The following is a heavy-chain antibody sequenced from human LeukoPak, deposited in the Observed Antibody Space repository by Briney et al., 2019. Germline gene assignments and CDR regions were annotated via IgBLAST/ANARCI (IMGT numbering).Heavy chain of an antibody. Sequence: GGSLRLSCAASGFTFSSYGMHWVRQAPGKGLEWVAFIRYDGSINFYADSVKGRFTLSRDNSKNTLYLQMNSLRAEDTAVYYCAKPPSYCSSTSCYTGINYWGQGTLVTVSS. CDR3: AKPPSYCSSTSCYTGINY. CDR2: IRYDGSIN. CDR1: GFTFSSYG. J-gene: IGHJ4*02. D-gene: IGHD2-2*02. V-gene: IGHV3-30*02.